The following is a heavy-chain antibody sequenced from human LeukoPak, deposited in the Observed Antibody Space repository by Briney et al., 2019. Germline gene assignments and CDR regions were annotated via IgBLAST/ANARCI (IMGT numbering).Heavy chain of an antibody. J-gene: IGHJ4*02. CDR3: ARGVVPAGLPDY. D-gene: IGHD2-2*02. Sequence: GGSLRLSCAASGFTFSSYIMNWVRQAPGKGLEWVSSISSSSSYIYYADSVKGRFTISRDNAKNSLYLQMNSLRAEDTAVYYCARGVVPAGLPDYWGQGTLVTVSS. CDR1: GFTFSSYI. V-gene: IGHV3-21*01. CDR2: ISSSSSYI.